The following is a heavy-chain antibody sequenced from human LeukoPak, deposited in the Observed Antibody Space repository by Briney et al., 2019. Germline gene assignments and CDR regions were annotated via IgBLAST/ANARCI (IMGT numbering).Heavy chain of an antibody. Sequence: GASLKISCKGSGSRFPNYWISWVHQMPGKGLERMGRIDPSDSYTNYSPSFQGHVTISADKSVSTAYLQWSSLKASDTAIYYCARLRGYTYGYSDYWGQGTLVTVSS. CDR2: IDPSDSYT. D-gene: IGHD5-18*01. CDR1: GSRFPNYW. CDR3: ARLRGYTYGYSDY. V-gene: IGHV5-10-1*01. J-gene: IGHJ4*02.